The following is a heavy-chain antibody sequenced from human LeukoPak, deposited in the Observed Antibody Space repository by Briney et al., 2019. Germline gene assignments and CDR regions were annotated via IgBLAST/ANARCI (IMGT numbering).Heavy chain of an antibody. J-gene: IGHJ4*02. D-gene: IGHD1-26*01. CDR2: IYSGGST. Sequence: GGSLRLSCAASGLTVSSNYMSWVRQAPGKGLEWVSVIYSGGSTYYADSVKGRFTISRDNYKNTLYLQMNSLRAEDTAVYYCAREGAYSGSYFDYWGQGTLVTVSS. V-gene: IGHV3-53*01. CDR3: AREGAYSGSYFDY. CDR1: GLTVSSNY.